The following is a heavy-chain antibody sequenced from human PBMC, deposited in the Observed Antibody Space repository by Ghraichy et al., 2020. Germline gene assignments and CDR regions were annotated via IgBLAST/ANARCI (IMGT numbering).Heavy chain of an antibody. CDR2: ITGSSSAI. J-gene: IGHJ4*02. Sequence: LSLTCAASGFTFSLYSVNWVRQAPGKGLEWVSYITGSSSAIYYADSVQGRFTISRDNAKNSLYLQMNSLRDEDTAVYCCAAGYSGGLYGIDYWGQGTLVTVSS. CDR1: GFTFSLYS. V-gene: IGHV3-48*02. D-gene: IGHD6-19*01. CDR3: AAGYSGGLYGIDY.